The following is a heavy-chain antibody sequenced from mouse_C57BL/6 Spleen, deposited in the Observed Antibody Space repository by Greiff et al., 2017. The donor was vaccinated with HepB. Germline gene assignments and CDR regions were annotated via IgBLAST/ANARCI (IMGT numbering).Heavy chain of an antibody. CDR3: ARLSNSRYFDV. J-gene: IGHJ1*03. CDR2: IHPNSGST. CDR1: GYTFTSYW. D-gene: IGHD2-5*01. Sequence: VKLQQPGAELVKPGASVKLSCKASGYTFTSYWMHWVKQRPGQGLEWIGMIHPNSGSTNYNEKFKSKATLTVDKSSSTAYMQLSSLTSEDSAVYYCARLSNSRYFDVWGTGTTVTVSS. V-gene: IGHV1-64*01.